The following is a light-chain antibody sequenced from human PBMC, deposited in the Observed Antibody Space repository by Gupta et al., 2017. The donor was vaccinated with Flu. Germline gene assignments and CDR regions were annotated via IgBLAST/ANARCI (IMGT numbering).Light chain of an antibody. CDR1: ERVERQQ. Sequence: GTLVLSTGERVTLSSVAVERVERQQVVWYQHREGLPPRDLIYGTSERAHRLLVRFSGSGSGTEFTLTIDRLDPDESALYYCHQDKNSPSLFGEGTKLEI. V-gene: IGKV3-20*01. CDR2: GTS. CDR3: HQDKNSPSL. J-gene: IGKJ2*01.